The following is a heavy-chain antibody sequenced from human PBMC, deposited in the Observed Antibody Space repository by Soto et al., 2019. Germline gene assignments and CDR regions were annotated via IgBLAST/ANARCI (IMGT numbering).Heavy chain of an antibody. CDR1: GGTFSTYA. D-gene: IGHD5-18*01. J-gene: IGHJ4*02. CDR2: IIPMFGTA. V-gene: IGHV1-69*12. CDR3: ASGIQLWLRRINNGYSG. Sequence: QVQLVQSGAEVKKSESSVKVSCKAPGGTFSTYAISWVRQAPGQGLEWMGGIIPMFGTANYAQRFQDRVTITADDSKNTVYMELSSLRSEDTAVYFCASGIQLWLRRINNGYSGWGQGTLVTVSS.